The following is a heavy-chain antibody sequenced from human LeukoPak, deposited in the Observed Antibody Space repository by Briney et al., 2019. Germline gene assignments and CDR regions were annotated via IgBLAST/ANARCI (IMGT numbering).Heavy chain of an antibody. CDR1: GYTFTSYA. V-gene: IGHV1-3*01. CDR3: ARSRHIVVVTATNWFDP. J-gene: IGHJ5*02. CDR2: INAGNGNT. D-gene: IGHD2-21*02. Sequence: ASVTVSCTASGYTFTSYAMHWVRQAPGQRLEWMGWINAGNGNTKYSQKFQGRVTITRDTSASTAYMELSSLRSEDTAVYYCARSRHIVVVTATNWFDPWGQGTLVTVSS.